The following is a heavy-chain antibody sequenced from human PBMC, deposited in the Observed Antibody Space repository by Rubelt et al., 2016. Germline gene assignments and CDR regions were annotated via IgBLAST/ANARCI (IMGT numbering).Heavy chain of an antibody. CDR1: GFTFSNAW. V-gene: IGHV3-15*07. J-gene: IGHJ4*02. Sequence: EVQLVESGGGLVQPGGSLKLSCAASGFTFSNAWMNWVRQAPGKGLEWVGRIKSKSYGGTTDYAAPVKGRFIISREDSKSTLFLQMNSLKTEDTAGYYCATNVYSNHGFDYWGQGALVTVSS. CDR3: ATNVYSNHGFDY. D-gene: IGHD4-11*01. CDR2: IKSKSYGGTT.